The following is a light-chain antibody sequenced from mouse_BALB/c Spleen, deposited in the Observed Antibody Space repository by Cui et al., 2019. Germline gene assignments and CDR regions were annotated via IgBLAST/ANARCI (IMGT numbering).Light chain of an antibody. CDR3: LQNWNYPYT. CDR1: QKVRTV. V-gene: IGKV6-14*01. J-gene: IGKJ2*01. CDR2: LAS. Sequence: DIVMTHSPKFMSTSTEYRGGITCKASQKVRTVVAWYQHEQGQSPKALIYLASNRHSGVPDRFTGSGSGTDFTLTISNVQSEDRADYFGLQNWNYPYTFGGGTKLEIE.